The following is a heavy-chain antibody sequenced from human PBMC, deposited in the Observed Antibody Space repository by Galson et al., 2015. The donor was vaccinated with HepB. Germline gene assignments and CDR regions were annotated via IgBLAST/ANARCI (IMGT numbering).Heavy chain of an antibody. CDR1: GFTFSNAW. J-gene: IGHJ4*02. Sequence: LRLSCAASGFTFSNAWMNWVRQAPGKGLEWVGRIKSKTDGGTTDYAAPVKGRFTISRDDSKNTLYLQMNSLKTEDTAVYYCTTDRAGLRYFDWLFDYWGQGTLVTVSS. CDR2: IKSKTDGGTT. V-gene: IGHV3-15*07. D-gene: IGHD3-9*01. CDR3: TTDRAGLRYFDWLFDY.